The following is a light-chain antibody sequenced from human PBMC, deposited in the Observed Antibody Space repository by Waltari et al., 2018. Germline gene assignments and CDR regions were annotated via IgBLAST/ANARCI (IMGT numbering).Light chain of an antibody. CDR2: EDN. CDR1: SSDVGRPNF. Sequence: QSALTQPASVSGSPGQSITISCTESSSDVGRPNFVSWYQQHPGKAPKVMIYEDNKRPAGLSNRFSGSKSGNTASLTMSGLQADDEADYYCCSYAGGSPRWVFGGGTKLTVL. V-gene: IGLV2-23*01. J-gene: IGLJ3*02. CDR3: CSYAGGSPRWV.